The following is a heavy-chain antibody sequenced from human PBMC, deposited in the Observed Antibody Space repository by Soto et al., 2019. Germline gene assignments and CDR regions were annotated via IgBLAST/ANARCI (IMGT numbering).Heavy chain of an antibody. Sequence: GGSLRLSCAASGFNFSTYAMDWVRQAPGKGLEWVAVMSYDGSNTYYADSVKGRFTISRDNSKNTLYLQMNSLRPADTGVFYCAKRKRGAPVSYFDFWGQGTLVTVSS. CDR2: MSYDGSNT. D-gene: IGHD1-26*01. V-gene: IGHV3-30*18. CDR1: GFNFSTYA. CDR3: AKRKRGAPVSYFDF. J-gene: IGHJ4*02.